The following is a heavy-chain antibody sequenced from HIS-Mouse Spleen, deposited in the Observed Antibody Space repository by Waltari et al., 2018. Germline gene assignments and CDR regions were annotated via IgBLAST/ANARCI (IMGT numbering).Heavy chain of an antibody. Sequence: QLQLQESGPGLVKPSETLSLTCTVSGGSISSSSYYWGWISQPPGKGLEWIGSIYYSGATYYNPSLKSRVTISVDTSKNQFSLKLSYVTAADTAVYYCARLTAAGTYWGQGTLVTVSS. D-gene: IGHD6-13*01. J-gene: IGHJ4*02. CDR1: GGSISSSSYY. CDR2: IYYSGAT. CDR3: ARLTAAGTY. V-gene: IGHV4-39*07.